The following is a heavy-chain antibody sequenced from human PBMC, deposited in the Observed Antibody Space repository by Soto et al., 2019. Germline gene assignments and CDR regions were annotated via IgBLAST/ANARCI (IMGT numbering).Heavy chain of an antibody. CDR2: IWYDGSNK. V-gene: IGHV3-33*01. D-gene: IGHD5-12*01. CDR3: ARDLLPGRTSGYVFDY. Sequence: GGSLRLSCAASGFTFSSYGMHRVRQAPGKGLEWVAVIWYDGSNKYYADSVKGRFTISRDNSKNTLYLQMNSLRAEDTAVYYCARDLLPGRTSGYVFDYWGQGTLVTVSS. J-gene: IGHJ4*02. CDR1: GFTFSSYG.